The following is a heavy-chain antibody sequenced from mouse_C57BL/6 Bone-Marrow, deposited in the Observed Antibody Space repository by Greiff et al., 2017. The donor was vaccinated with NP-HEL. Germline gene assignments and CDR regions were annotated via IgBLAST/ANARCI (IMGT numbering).Heavy chain of an antibody. CDR1: GYSITSAY. Sequence: EVQLQESGPGLAKPSQTLSLTCSVTGYSITSAYWNCIRKFPGNKLEYMGYISYSGSTYYNPSLKSRISITRDTSKNQYYLQLNSVTTEDTATYYCARSPLWLRRNYYAMDYWGQGTSVTVSS. CDR2: ISYSGST. CDR3: ARSPLWLRRNYYAMDY. V-gene: IGHV3-8*01. D-gene: IGHD2-2*01. J-gene: IGHJ4*01.